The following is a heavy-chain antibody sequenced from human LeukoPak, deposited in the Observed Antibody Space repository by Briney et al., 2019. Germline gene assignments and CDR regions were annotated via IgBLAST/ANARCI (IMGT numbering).Heavy chain of an antibody. CDR2: INTNSGGT. V-gene: IGHV1-2*06. CDR3: ASAGEPITMGRGDMIIQDSYFDY. J-gene: IGHJ4*02. CDR1: GYTFTGYY. D-gene: IGHD3-10*01. Sequence: ASVKVSCKASGYTFTGYYLHWVRQGPGQGLEWRGRINTNSGGTNYAQKFQGRVTMTRDTSISTAYMELSRLRSDDTAVYYCASAGEPITMGRGDMIIQDSYFDYWGQGTLVTVSS.